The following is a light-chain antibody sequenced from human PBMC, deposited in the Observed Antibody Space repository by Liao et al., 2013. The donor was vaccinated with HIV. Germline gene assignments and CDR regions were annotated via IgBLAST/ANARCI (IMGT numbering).Light chain of an antibody. V-gene: IGLV3-21*01. Sequence: SYVLTQPPSVSVAPGKTARITCGGNNIGNKNVHWYQQKPGQAPVVVIYYDTDRPSGIPERFSGSNSGNTATLTISGTQAMDEADYYCQAWDSSTVVFGGGTKLTVL. CDR3: QAWDSSTVV. J-gene: IGLJ2*01. CDR1: NIGNKN. CDR2: YDT.